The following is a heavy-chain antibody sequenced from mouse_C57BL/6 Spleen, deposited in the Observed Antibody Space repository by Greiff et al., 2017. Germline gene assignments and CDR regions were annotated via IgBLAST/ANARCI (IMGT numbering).Heavy chain of an antibody. V-gene: IGHV5-4*01. D-gene: IGHD2-4*01. CDR1: GFTFSSYA. CDR3: ARDGDYEYAWFAY. CDR2: ISDGGSYT. Sequence: EVKLMESGGGLVKPGGSLKLSCAASGFTFSSYAMSWVRQTPEKRLEWVATISDGGSYTYYPDNVKGRFTISRDNAKNNLYLQMSHLKSEDTAMYYCARDGDYEYAWFAYWGQGTLVTVSA. J-gene: IGHJ3*01.